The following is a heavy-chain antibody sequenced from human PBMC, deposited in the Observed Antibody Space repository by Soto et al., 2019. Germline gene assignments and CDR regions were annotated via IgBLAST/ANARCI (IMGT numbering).Heavy chain of an antibody. D-gene: IGHD2-2*01. CDR2: IYYSGIT. CDR1: GGSISSSSYY. Sequence: PSETVSLTCTVSGGSISSSSYYWGWIRQPPGKGLEWIGSIYYSGITYYNPSLKSRVTISVDTSKNQSSLKLSSVTAADTAVYYCARRGASTWNYYYGLDVWGQGTTVTVSS. V-gene: IGHV4-39*01. CDR3: ARRGASTWNYYYGLDV. J-gene: IGHJ6*02.